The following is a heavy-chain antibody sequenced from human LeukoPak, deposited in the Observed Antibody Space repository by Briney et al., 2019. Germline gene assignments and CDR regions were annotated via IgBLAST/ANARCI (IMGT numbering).Heavy chain of an antibody. CDR1: GGSISGVSHY. CDR2: IFAGGST. Sequence: SETLSLTCTVSGGSISGVSHYWSWIRQPAGKGLEWIGRIFAGGSTNYNPSLKSRVTISVDTSKNQFSLNLNSVTAADTAVYYCAREPDYDFWSGPSYWGQGTLVTVSS. V-gene: IGHV4-61*02. D-gene: IGHD3-3*01. CDR3: AREPDYDFWSGPSY. J-gene: IGHJ4*02.